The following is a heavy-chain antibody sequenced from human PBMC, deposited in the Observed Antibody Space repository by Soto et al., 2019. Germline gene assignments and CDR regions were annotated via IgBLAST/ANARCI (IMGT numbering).Heavy chain of an antibody. CDR2: ISSSGSTI. CDR1: GFTFSSYE. CDR3: ARDPNYIAALNWFDP. V-gene: IGHV3-48*03. D-gene: IGHD6-13*01. Sequence: EVQLVESGGGLVQPGGSLRLSCAASGFTFSSYEMNWVRQAPGKGLEWVSYISSSGSTIYYADSVKGRFTISRDNAKNSLDLQMNSLRAEGTAVYYCARDPNYIAALNWFDPWGQGTLVTVSS. J-gene: IGHJ5*02.